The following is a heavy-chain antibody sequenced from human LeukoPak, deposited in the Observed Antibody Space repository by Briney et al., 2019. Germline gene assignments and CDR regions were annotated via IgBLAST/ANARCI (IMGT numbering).Heavy chain of an antibody. J-gene: IGHJ5*02. CDR3: ARRGYCSGGSCYSGAVWFDP. V-gene: IGHV1-18*01. Sequence: ASVKGSCKAPGYTFTSYGISWVRQAPGQGLEWMGWISAYNGNTNYAQKLQGRATMTTDTSTSTAYMELRSLRSDDTAVYYYARRGYCSGGSCYSGAVWFDPWGQGTLVTVSS. CDR1: GYTFTSYG. D-gene: IGHD2-15*01. CDR2: ISAYNGNT.